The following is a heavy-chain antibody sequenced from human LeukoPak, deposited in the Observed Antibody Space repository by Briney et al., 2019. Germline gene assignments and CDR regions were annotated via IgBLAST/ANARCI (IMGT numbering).Heavy chain of an antibody. CDR3: ARPVAAADAFDI. D-gene: IGHD6-13*01. CDR2: MNPNSGNT. V-gene: IGHV1-8*01. Sequence: ASVKVSCKASGYTFTSYDINWLRQATGQGLEWMGWMNPNSGNTGYAQKFQGRVTMTRNTSISTAYMELSSLRSEDTAVYYCARPVAAADAFDIWGQGTMVTVSS. CDR1: GYTFTSYD. J-gene: IGHJ3*02.